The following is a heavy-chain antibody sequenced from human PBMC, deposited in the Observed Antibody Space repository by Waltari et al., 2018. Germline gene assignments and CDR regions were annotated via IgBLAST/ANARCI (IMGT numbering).Heavy chain of an antibody. CDR1: GFPSSTNS. D-gene: IGHD6-13*01. Sequence: EVQLVESGGGLVQQGGALSLSCAVSGFPSSTNSMTWVRQAPGKGLEWVANIKQDGTEKYYVDSVKVRFSISRDNGKNLLYLHMNSLRADDTAVYYCARDEMHRTTWYHFWGQGTQVTVSS. J-gene: IGHJ4*02. CDR2: IKQDGTEK. CDR3: ARDEMHRTTWYHF. V-gene: IGHV3-7*04.